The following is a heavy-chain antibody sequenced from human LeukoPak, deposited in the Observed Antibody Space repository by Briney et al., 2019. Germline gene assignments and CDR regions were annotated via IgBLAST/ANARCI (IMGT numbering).Heavy chain of an antibody. CDR2: IYYSGST. CDR3: ARHDGSNNLDY. D-gene: IGHD1-14*01. CDR1: GGSISSDSYY. J-gene: IGHJ4*02. V-gene: IGHV4-39*01. Sequence: SETLSLTCTVSGGSISSDSYYWGWIRQPPGKGLEWIGSIYYSGSTYYNPSLKSRVTISVDTSKNQFSLKLSSVTAADTAVYYCARHDGSNNLDYWGQGTLVTVSS.